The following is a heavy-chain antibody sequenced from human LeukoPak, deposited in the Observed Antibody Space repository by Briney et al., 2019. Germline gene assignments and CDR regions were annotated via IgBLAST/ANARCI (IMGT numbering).Heavy chain of an antibody. CDR1: GGTFSSYA. J-gene: IGHJ4*02. Sequence: ASVKVSCKASGGTFSSYAISWVRQAPGQGLEWMGGIIPIFGTANYAQKFQGRVTITTDESTSTAYMELSSLRSEDTAVYYCARPRFWSGYHPFDYWGQGTLVTVSS. CDR3: ARPRFWSGYHPFDY. CDR2: IIPIFGTA. D-gene: IGHD3-3*01. V-gene: IGHV1-69*05.